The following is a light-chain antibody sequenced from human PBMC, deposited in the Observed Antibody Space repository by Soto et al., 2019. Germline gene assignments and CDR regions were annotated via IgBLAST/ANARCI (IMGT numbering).Light chain of an antibody. J-gene: IGLJ1*01. CDR1: SSDVGGYNY. V-gene: IGLV2-14*01. CDR2: DVR. Sequence: QSVLTQPASVSGSPGQSITISCTGTSSDVGGYNYVSWYQQHPGKAPKLMIYDVRNLPSGVSNRFSGSKSVNTASLTISGLQAEDEADYYCSSYTTVSTYVFGTGTKLTVL. CDR3: SSYTTVSTYV.